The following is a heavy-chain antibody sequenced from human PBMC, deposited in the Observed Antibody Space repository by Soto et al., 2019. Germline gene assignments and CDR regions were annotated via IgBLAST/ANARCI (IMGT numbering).Heavy chain of an antibody. CDR2: IIPIFGTV. Sequence: GASVKVSCKASGGTFSSYAVSWVRQAPGQGLEWMGGIIPIFGTVIYAQQFQGRVTITADESTKTAYMELRSLRFEDTAVYYCARGHSTDCSNGVCSFFYNHEMDVWGQGTPITV. D-gene: IGHD2-8*01. V-gene: IGHV1-69*13. J-gene: IGHJ6*02. CDR1: GGTFSSYA. CDR3: ARGHSTDCSNGVCSFFYNHEMDV.